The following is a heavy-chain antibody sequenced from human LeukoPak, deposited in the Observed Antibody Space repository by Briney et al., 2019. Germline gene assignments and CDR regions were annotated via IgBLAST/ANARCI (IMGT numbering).Heavy chain of an antibody. V-gene: IGHV4-4*02. CDR3: ASLSHCSTSSCFDY. J-gene: IGHJ4*02. CDR1: GGSISTTNW. D-gene: IGHD2-2*01. Sequence: PSETLSLTCGVSGGSISTTNWWTWVRQPPGEGLEWIGEVHLSGRTHYNPSLESRVTMSVDMSENHISLRLTSVTAADTAIYYCASLSHCSTSSCFDYWGRGTLVTVSS. CDR2: VHLSGRT.